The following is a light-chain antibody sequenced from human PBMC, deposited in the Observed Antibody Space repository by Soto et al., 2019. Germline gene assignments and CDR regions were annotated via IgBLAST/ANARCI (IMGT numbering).Light chain of an antibody. Sequence: EIVMTQSPVTLSVSPGERATLSCRASQSVSNKYLSLYHXXXGXXPXLXIYAAFTRHTGISDRFNGSGSGTDFVLTINRLEPEDSAVYFCQQYDGPPLTFGPGTKVDIK. CDR3: QQYDGPPLT. J-gene: IGKJ3*01. CDR2: AAF. CDR1: QSVSNKY. V-gene: IGKV3-20*01.